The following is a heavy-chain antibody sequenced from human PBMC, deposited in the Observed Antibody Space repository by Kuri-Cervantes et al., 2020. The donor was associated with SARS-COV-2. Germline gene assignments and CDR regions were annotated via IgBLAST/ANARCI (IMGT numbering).Heavy chain of an antibody. D-gene: IGHD3-10*01. CDR3: ARVDLLWFGELSY. CDR1: GGTFSSYA. CDR2: INAGNGNT. J-gene: IGHJ4*02. V-gene: IGHV1-69*13. Sequence: SVKVSCKASGGTFSSYAISWVRQAPGQGLEWMGGINAGNGNTKYSQKFQGRVTMTADESTSTAYMDLSSLTPEDTAVYYCARVDLLWFGELSYWGQGTLVTVSS.